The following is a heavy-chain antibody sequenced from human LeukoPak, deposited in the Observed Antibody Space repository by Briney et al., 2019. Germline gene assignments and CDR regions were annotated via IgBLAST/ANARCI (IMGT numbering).Heavy chain of an antibody. CDR3: ARQFGRWSNNWFDP. CDR1: GGSISSYY. Sequence: SETLSLTCTVSGGSISSYYWSWIRQPLGKGLEWIGYIYYSGSTNYNPSLKSRVTISVDTSKNQFSLKLSSVTAADTAVYYCARQFGRWSNNWFDPWGQGTLVTVSS. J-gene: IGHJ5*02. CDR2: IYYSGST. V-gene: IGHV4-59*08. D-gene: IGHD2-15*01.